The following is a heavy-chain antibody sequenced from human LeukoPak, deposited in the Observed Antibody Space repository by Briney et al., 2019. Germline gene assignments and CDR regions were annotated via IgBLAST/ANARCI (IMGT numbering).Heavy chain of an antibody. CDR3: ARMVSLIINYYALDV. J-gene: IGHJ6*02. CDR2: VHYSGST. V-gene: IGHV4-59*01. CDR1: GGSISNYY. Sequence: SETLSLTCTVSGGSISNYYWNWIRQPPGKGLEWIGYVHYSGSTNFSPSLKSRVTISVDTSKNQFSLKLSSVTAADTAVYYCARMVSLIINYYALDVWGQGTTVTVSS. D-gene: IGHD3-10*01.